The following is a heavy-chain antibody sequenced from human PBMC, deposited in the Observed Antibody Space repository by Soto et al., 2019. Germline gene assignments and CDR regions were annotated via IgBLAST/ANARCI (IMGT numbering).Heavy chain of an antibody. CDR2: IFHAGYT. CDR1: GGSISENW. J-gene: IGHJ4*02. V-gene: IGHV4-4*02. D-gene: IGHD1-7*01. Sequence: QVQLQESGPGLVTPSGTLSLTFAVSGGSISENWWSWVRKPPGKGLEWIGEIFHAGYTNYNPSLKSRVTLSLGTSMNPLSLHMHSVNAADSAMYFCARSAGNYRLDCWGQGTLATVS. CDR3: ARSAGNYRLDC.